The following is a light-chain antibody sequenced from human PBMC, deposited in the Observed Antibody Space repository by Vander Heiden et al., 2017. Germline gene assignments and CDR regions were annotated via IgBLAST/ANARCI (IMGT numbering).Light chain of an antibody. J-gene: IGLJ2*01. CDR3: GTWDSSLSAV. Sequence: QSVLTQPPSVSAAPGQKVTISCSGSSSNIGNNYVSWYQQLPGTAPKLLIYDNNKRPSGIPDRFSGSKSGTSATLCITGLQTGDEADYYCGTWDSSLSAVFGGGTKLTVL. V-gene: IGLV1-51*01. CDR2: DNN. CDR1: SSNIGNNY.